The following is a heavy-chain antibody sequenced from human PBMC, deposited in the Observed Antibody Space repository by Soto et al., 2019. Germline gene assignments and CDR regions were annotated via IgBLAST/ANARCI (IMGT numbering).Heavy chain of an antibody. CDR1: GFTFSSYG. V-gene: IGHV3-30*03. CDR2: ISYDGSNK. J-gene: IGHJ3*02. Sequence: PGGSLRLSCAASGFTFSSYGMHWVRQAPGKGLEWVAVISYDGSNKYYADSVKGRFTVSRDNSKNTLYLQMNSLRAEDTAVYYCARGRKGAFDIWGQGTMVTVSS. CDR3: ARGRKGAFDI.